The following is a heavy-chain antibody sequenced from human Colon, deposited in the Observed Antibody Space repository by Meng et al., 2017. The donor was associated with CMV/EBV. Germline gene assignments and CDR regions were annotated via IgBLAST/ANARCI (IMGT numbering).Heavy chain of an antibody. J-gene: IGHJ3*02. CDR2: ISSSSMTI. CDR3: ARDVFRGEAFDI. Sequence: GASLKISCAASGFSFDYYEMNWVRQAPGKGLQWVSYISSSSMTIQYAESVRGRFTISRDNAKNSLYLQMNGLRAEDTAVYYCARDVFRGEAFDIWGQGTMVTVSS. D-gene: IGHD3-3*01. V-gene: IGHV3-48*03. CDR1: GFSFDYYE.